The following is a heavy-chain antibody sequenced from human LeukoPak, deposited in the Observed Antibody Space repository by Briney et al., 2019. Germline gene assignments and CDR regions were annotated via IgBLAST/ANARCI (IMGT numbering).Heavy chain of an antibody. D-gene: IGHD3-22*01. CDR1: SGSISSYY. CDR3: ARALGSSGSPGY. V-gene: IGHV4-59*01. CDR2: IYYSGST. Sequence: PSETLSLTCTVSSGSISSYYWTWIRQPPGKGLEWIGYIYYSGSTSYNPSLKSRVTISVDTSENQFSLNLSSVTAADTAVYYCARALGSSGSPGYWGQGTLVTVSS. J-gene: IGHJ4*02.